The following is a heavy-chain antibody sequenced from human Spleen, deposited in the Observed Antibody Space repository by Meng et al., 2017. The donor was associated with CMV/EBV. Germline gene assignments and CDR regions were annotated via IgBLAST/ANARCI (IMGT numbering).Heavy chain of an antibody. CDR3: ARGGVAYYYYGMDV. Sequence: SETLSLTCAVYGGSFSGYYWSWIRQPPGKGLEWIGEINHSGSTNYNPSLKSRVTISVDTSKSQFSLKLSSVTAADTAVYYCARGGVAYYYYGMDVWGQGTTVTVSS. V-gene: IGHV4-34*01. J-gene: IGHJ6*02. CDR2: INHSGST. D-gene: IGHD5-12*01. CDR1: GGSFSGYY.